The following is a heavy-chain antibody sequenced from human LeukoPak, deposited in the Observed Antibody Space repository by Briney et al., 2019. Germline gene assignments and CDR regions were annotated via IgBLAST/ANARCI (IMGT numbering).Heavy chain of an antibody. CDR1: GGSISSHY. CDR3: ARGNEPYGFFDY. V-gene: IGHV4-59*11. Sequence: SETLSLTCTVSGGSISSHYWSWIRQPPGKGLEWIGYIYYSGSTNYNPSLKSRVTISVDTSKNQFSLKLSSVTAADTAVYYCARGNEPYGFFDYWGQGTLVTVSS. D-gene: IGHD4-17*01. J-gene: IGHJ4*02. CDR2: IYYSGST.